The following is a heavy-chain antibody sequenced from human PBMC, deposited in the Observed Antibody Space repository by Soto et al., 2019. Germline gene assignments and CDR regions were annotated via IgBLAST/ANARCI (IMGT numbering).Heavy chain of an antibody. V-gene: IGHV4-38-2*01. CDR2: LYHSGSS. D-gene: IGHD3-3*01. CDR1: GYPISSGYY. Sequence: PSETLSLTCAVSGYPISSGYYWGCIWQSPGKGLEWIGSLYHSGSSDYNPSLKSRVTISVDSSKNQFSLRLTSVTAADTAVYYRARNSYYDFWSGYKRGFALWGQGTVVTVSP. J-gene: IGHJ4*02. CDR3: ARNSYYDFWSGYKRGFAL.